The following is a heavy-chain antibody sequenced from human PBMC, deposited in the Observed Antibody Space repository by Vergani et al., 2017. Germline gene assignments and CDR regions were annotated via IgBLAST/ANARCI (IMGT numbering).Heavy chain of an antibody. D-gene: IGHD1-26*01. Sequence: QVQLQESGPGLVKPSQTLSLPCTVSGGSISSGGYYWSWIRQHPGKGLEWIGYIYYSGSTYYNPSLKRRVTISVDTSKNQFSLKLSSVTAADTAVYYCARGSFREYYFDYWGQGTLVTVSS. CDR2: IYYSGST. CDR1: GGSISSGGYY. J-gene: IGHJ4*02. CDR3: ARGSFREYYFDY. V-gene: IGHV4-31*03.